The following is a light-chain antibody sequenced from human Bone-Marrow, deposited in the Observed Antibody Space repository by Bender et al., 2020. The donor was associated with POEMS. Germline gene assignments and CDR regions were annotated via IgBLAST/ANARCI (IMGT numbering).Light chain of an antibody. Sequence: QSALTQPASVSGSPGQSITISCTGTSSDVGSYNYVSWYQHHPTKVPRLIIYDVTKRPSGVPDRFSGSKSGNTASLTISGLQAEDEADYFCCSYAGSHTLYVFGTETKVTVL. CDR3: CSYAGSHTLYV. CDR1: SSDVGSYNY. CDR2: DVT. V-gene: IGLV2-11*01. J-gene: IGLJ1*01.